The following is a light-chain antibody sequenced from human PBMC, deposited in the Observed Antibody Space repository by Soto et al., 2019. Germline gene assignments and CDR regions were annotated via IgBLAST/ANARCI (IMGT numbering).Light chain of an antibody. CDR3: HQYDTAPHT. CDR1: QTVSSND. J-gene: IGKJ2*01. CDR2: GTF. V-gene: IGKV3-20*01. Sequence: EIVLTQSPGTLSLSPGERATLSCWASQTVSSNDVDWYQQKPGQAPRLLIYGTFSRATGIPGRFSGSGSGTDFTLTISGLEPEESAVYYCHQYDTAPHTFGQGTKLEIK.